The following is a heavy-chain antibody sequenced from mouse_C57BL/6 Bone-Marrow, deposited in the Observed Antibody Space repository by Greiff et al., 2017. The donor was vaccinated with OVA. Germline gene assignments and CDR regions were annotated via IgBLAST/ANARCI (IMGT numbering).Heavy chain of an antibody. CDR2: IDPENGGT. J-gene: IGHJ2*01. Sequence: EVQLQQSGAELVRPGASVKLSCTASGFNITDDYMHWVKQRPEQGLEWIGWIDPENGGTDYDSKFQGKATITVDKSSNTAYLQLSSLTSEDTAVYYCTSYGNFDYWGQGTTLTVSS. D-gene: IGHD2-1*01. V-gene: IGHV14-4*01. CDR3: TSYGNFDY. CDR1: GFNITDDY.